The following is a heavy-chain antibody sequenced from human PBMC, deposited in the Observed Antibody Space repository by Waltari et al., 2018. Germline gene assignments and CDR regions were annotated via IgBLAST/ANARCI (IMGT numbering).Heavy chain of an antibody. V-gene: IGHV4-38-2*01. D-gene: IGHD1-20*01. J-gene: IGHJ6*03. CDR2: IYHSGST. CDR3: ARLNWNGYYYYYMDV. Sequence: QVQLQESGPALVQPSETLSLTCAVSGYSISRGYYWGWIRPPPGKGLEWIGSIYHSGSTYYNPSLKSRVTISVDTSKNQFSLKLSSVTAADTAVYYCARLNWNGYYYYYMDVWGKGTTVTVSS. CDR1: GYSISRGYY.